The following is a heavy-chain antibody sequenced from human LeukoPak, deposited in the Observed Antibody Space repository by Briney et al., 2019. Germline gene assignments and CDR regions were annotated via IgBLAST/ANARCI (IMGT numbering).Heavy chain of an antibody. V-gene: IGHV1-2*02. D-gene: IGHD2-2*02. J-gene: IGHJ5*02. CDR3: ARAPYCDSSSCYTGSNWFDP. CDR1: GYTFAGYY. CDR2: INPNSGDT. Sequence: GASVKVSCTASGYTFAGYYVHWMRQAPGQGLEWMGWINPNSGDTNYAQKFQGRVTMTRDTSISTAYMEMSRLRSDDAAVYYCARAPYCDSSSCYTGSNWFDPWGQGTLVTVSS.